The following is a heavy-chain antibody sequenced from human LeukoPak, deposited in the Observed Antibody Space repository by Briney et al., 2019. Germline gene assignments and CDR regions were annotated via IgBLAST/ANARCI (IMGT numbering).Heavy chain of an antibody. CDR3: ASEVEGYDSSKPFY. J-gene: IGHJ4*02. Sequence: PGRSLRLSCAASGITFSSYGMHWVRQAPGKGLEWVAVIWYDGSNKYYADSVKGRFTISRDNSKNTLYLQMNSLRAEDTAVYYCASEVEGYDSSKPFYWGQGTLVTVSS. CDR1: GITFSSYG. D-gene: IGHD3-22*01. V-gene: IGHV3-33*01. CDR2: IWYDGSNK.